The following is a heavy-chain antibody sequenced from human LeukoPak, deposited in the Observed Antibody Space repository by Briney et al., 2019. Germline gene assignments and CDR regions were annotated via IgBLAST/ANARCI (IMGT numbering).Heavy chain of an antibody. V-gene: IGHV4-39*01. D-gene: IGHD3-9*01. CDR1: GGSISSSSYY. CDR2: IYDSGST. J-gene: IGHJ5*02. CDR3: ARHPPARPPRDYDILTGYYPNWFDP. Sequence: SETLSLTCTVSGGSISSSSYYWGWIRQPPGKGLEGIGSIYDSGSTYYNPSLKIRVTISVYTSKNQFSLKLSSVTAADTAVYYCARHPPARPPRDYDILTGYYPNWFDPWGQGTLVTVSS.